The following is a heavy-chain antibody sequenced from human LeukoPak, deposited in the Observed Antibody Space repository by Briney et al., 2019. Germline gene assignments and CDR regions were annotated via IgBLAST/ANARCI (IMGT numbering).Heavy chain of an antibody. D-gene: IGHD2-2*01. CDR1: GFTFSSYW. Sequence: GGSLRLSCAASGFTFSSYWMSWVRQAPGKGLEWVANIKQDGSEKYYVDSVKGRFTISRDNAKNSLYLQMNSLRAEDTAVYYCARDXQLLLWTPHYYFDYWGQGTLVTVSS. J-gene: IGHJ4*02. CDR3: ARDXQLLLWTPHYYFDY. CDR2: IKQDGSEK. V-gene: IGHV3-7*01.